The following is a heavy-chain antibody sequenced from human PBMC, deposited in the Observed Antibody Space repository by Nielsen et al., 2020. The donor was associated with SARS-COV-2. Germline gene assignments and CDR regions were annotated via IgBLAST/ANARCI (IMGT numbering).Heavy chain of an antibody. Sequence: ASVKVSCKASGYTFTSYGISWVRQAPGQGLEWMGWISAYNGNTNYAQKLQGRVTMTTDTSTSTAYMELRSLRSDDTAVYYCARTRGQWLVMGCGDYWGQGTLVTVSS. CDR2: ISAYNGNT. D-gene: IGHD6-19*01. J-gene: IGHJ4*02. CDR1: GYTFTSYG. CDR3: ARTRGQWLVMGCGDY. V-gene: IGHV1-18*04.